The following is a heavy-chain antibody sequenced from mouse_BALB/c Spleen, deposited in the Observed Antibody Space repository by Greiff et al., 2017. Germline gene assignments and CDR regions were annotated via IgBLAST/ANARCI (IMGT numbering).Heavy chain of an antibody. V-gene: IGHV5-6-5*01. CDR2: ISSGGST. CDR3: ARGGELLRYWFAY. Sequence: EVKLMESGGGLVKPGGSLKLSCAASGFTFSSYAMSWVRQTPEKRLEWVASISSGGSTYYPDSVKGRFTISRDNARNILYLQMSSLRSEDTAMYYCARGGELLRYWFAYWGQGTLVTVSA. J-gene: IGHJ3*01. CDR1: GFTFSSYA. D-gene: IGHD1-1*01.